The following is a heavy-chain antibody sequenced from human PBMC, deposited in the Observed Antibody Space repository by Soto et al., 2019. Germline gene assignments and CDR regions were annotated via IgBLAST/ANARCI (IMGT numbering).Heavy chain of an antibody. CDR3: AKATATGGGAFDI. CDR1: GFTCSSYD. CDR2: ILVGGST. V-gene: IGHV3-23*01. D-gene: IGHD2-8*02. Sequence: QPGGSLRLSCAASGFTCSSYDMSWVRQAPGKGLEWVSTILVGGSTHYPDPVKGRFTISRDNSKNTVFLQMNSLTAGDTAVYYCAKATATGGGAFDICGQGTMVTVSS. J-gene: IGHJ3*02.